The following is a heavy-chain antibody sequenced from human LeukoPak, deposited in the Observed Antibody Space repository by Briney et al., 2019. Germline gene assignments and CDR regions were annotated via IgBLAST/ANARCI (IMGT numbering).Heavy chain of an antibody. V-gene: IGHV3-7*01. CDR1: EFTFSSYW. CDR2: IKQDGDEK. J-gene: IGHJ4*02. CDR3: ARLGARQILEY. D-gene: IGHD4-17*01. Sequence: GGSLRLSCAASEFTFSSYWMSWVRQAPGKGLEWVANIKQDGDEKYYLDSVKGRFTVSRDNAKNSLYLQMNSLRAEDTAVYYCARLGARQILEYWGQGTLVTVSS.